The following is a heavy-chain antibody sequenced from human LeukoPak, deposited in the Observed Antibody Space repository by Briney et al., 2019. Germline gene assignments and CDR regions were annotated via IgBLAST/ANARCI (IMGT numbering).Heavy chain of an antibody. D-gene: IGHD3-22*01. Sequence: GSSVKVSCKASGGTFSSYAISWVRQAPGQGLEWMGGIIPIFGTANYAQKFQGRVTITVDESTSTAYMELSSLRSEDTAVYYCARGPSYYYDSSGYSIWGQGTLVTVSS. J-gene: IGHJ4*02. V-gene: IGHV1-69*01. CDR2: IIPIFGTA. CDR3: ARGPSYYYDSSGYSI. CDR1: GGTFSSYA.